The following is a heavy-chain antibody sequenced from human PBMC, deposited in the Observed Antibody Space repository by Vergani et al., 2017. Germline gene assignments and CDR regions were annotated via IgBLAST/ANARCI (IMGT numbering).Heavy chain of an antibody. J-gene: IGHJ4*02. V-gene: IGHV3-30-3*01. Sequence: QVQLVESGGGVVQPGRSLRLSCAASGFTFSSYAMHWVRQAPGKGLEWVAVISYDGSNKYYADSVKGGFTISRDNSKNTLYLQMNILRAEDTAVYYCAGKIPSDYWGQGTLVTVSS. CDR1: GFTFSSYA. CDR3: AGKIPSDY. CDR2: ISYDGSNK.